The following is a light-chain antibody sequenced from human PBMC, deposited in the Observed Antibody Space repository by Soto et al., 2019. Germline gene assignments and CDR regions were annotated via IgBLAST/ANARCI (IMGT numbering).Light chain of an antibody. CDR1: SSNFGAGYD. Sequence: QSVLTQPPSVSGAXXXXXXXSCAGSSSNFGAGYDVHWYQQLPGTAPKILIYGNTNRPSGVPDRFSGSKSGTSASLAITGLQAEDEADYYCQSYGSGLSGLVFGGGTKLTVL. CDR2: GNT. V-gene: IGLV1-40*01. CDR3: QSYGSGLSGLV. J-gene: IGLJ2*01.